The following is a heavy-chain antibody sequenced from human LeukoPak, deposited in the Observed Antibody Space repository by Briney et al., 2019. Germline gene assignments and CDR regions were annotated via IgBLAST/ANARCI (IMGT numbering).Heavy chain of an antibody. CDR1: GYTFTSYG. CDR3: AYGSGSYLAGYYFDY. V-gene: IGHV1-18*01. D-gene: IGHD3-10*01. Sequence: GASVKVSCKASGYTFTSYGITWVRQAPGQGLEWMGWISAYNGHTNYAQKFQGRVTITADKSTSTAYMELSSLRSEDTAVYYCAYGSGSYLAGYYFDYWGQGTLVTVSS. CDR2: ISAYNGHT. J-gene: IGHJ4*02.